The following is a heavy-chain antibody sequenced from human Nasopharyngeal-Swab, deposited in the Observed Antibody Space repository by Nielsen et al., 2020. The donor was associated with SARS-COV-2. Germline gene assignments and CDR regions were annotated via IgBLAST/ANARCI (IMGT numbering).Heavy chain of an antibody. CDR3: AREIGDTVTIDY. CDR2: ISSSSSYI. J-gene: IGHJ4*02. D-gene: IGHD4-17*01. Sequence: WIRQPSGKGLEWVSSISSSSSYIYYADSVKGRFTISRDNAKNSLYLQMNSLRAEDTAVYYCAREIGDTVTIDYWGQGTLVTVSS. V-gene: IGHV3-21*01.